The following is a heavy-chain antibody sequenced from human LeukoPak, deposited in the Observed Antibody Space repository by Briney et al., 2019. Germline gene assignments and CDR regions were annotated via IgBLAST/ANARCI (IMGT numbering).Heavy chain of an antibody. CDR1: GGSISSSSYY. J-gene: IGHJ6*02. CDR2: IYYSGST. D-gene: IGHD6-13*01. Sequence: PSETLSLTCTVSGGSISSSSYYWGWIRQPPGKGLEWIGSIYYSGSTYYNPSLKSRVTISVDTSKNQFSLKLSSVTAADTAVCYCARRSEYSSSWYGYYYYGMDVWGQGTTVTVSS. V-gene: IGHV4-39*01. CDR3: ARRSEYSSSWYGYYYYGMDV.